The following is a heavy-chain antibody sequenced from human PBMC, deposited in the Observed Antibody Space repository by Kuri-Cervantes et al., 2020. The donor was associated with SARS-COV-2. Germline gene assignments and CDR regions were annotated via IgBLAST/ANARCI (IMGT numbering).Heavy chain of an antibody. CDR1: GFTFGSYV. CDR3: ARSTPFRRLVVISQGGAFDI. Sequence: GGSLRLSCAASGFTFGSYVMNWVRQAPGKGLEWVSTISVSGGSTYYADSVKGRFTISRDSSENTLYLQMNSLRAEDTAVYYCARSTPFRRLVVISQGGAFDIWGQGTMVTVSS. V-gene: IGHV3-23*01. CDR2: ISVSGGST. J-gene: IGHJ3*02. D-gene: IGHD3-22*01.